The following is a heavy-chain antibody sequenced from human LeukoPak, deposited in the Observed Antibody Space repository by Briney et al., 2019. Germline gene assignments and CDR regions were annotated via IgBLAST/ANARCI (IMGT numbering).Heavy chain of an antibody. D-gene: IGHD6-13*01. J-gene: IGHJ5*02. Sequence: ASVKVSCKASGYTFTSYAIHWVRQAPGQRLEWMGWISAGNGNTKYSQNFQGRVTFISNTSATTAFMELSSLRSEDAAVYYCAREDYSSSWYVGTPNWFDPWGQGTLVTVSS. CDR2: ISAGNGNT. CDR3: AREDYSSSWYVGTPNWFDP. CDR1: GYTFTSYA. V-gene: IGHV1-3*01.